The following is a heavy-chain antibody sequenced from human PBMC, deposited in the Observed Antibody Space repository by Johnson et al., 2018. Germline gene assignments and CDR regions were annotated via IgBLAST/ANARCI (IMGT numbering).Heavy chain of an antibody. D-gene: IGHD4-23*01. V-gene: IGHV3-11*04. CDR3: ARDSSGGYYYYYYMDV. CDR2: ISSSGSTI. CDR1: GFTFSDYY. J-gene: IGHJ6*03. Sequence: QVQLVESGGGLVQPGGSLRLSCAASGFTFSDYYMSWIRQAPGKGLEWVSYISSSGSTIYYADSVRGRFTISRDNAKNSLYLQMNSLGAEDTAVYYCARDSSGGYYYYYYMDVWGKGTTVTVSS.